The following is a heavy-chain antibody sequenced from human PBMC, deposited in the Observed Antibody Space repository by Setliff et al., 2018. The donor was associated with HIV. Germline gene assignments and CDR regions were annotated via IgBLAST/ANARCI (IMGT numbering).Heavy chain of an antibody. D-gene: IGHD3-9*01. CDR2: ISAYHGNT. CDR1: GYTFTSYG. CDR3: ARAQVPLRYFAKAENWFDP. J-gene: IGHJ5*02. Sequence: ASVKVSCKASGYTFTSYGITWVRQAPGQGLEWMGWISAYHGNTNYAQKLQGRVTMTTDTSTSTAYMELRSLRSEDTAVYYCARAQVPLRYFAKAENWFDPWGQGTLVTVSS. V-gene: IGHV1-18*01.